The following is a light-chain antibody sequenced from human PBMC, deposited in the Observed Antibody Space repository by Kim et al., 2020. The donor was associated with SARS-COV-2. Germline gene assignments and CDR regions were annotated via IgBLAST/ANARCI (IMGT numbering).Light chain of an antibody. Sequence: SASGGDRVTLTCRASQSISSYLHGYQQKPGKAPKLLIYAASSSQSGVPSRFSGSGSGTDFTLTISSLQPEDFATYYCQLIYSTPYTFGQGTKLEI. CDR1: QSISSY. CDR3: QLIYSTPYT. CDR2: AAS. V-gene: IGKV1-39*01. J-gene: IGKJ2*01.